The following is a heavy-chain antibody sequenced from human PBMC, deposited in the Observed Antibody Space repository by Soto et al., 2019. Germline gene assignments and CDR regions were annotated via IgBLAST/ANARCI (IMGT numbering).Heavy chain of an antibody. V-gene: IGHV3-23*01. CDR3: AKDRSMVRGVYYFDY. Sequence: GGSLRLSCAASGFTFSSYAMSWVRQAPGKGLEWLSAISGSGGSTYYADSVKGRFTISRDNSKNTLYLQMNSLRAEDTAVYYCAKDRSMVRGVYYFDYWGQGTLVTVSS. CDR1: GFTFSSYA. CDR2: ISGSGGST. J-gene: IGHJ4*02. D-gene: IGHD3-10*01.